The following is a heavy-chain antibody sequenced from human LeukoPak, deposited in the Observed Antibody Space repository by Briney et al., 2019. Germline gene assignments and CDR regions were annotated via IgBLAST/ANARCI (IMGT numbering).Heavy chain of an antibody. J-gene: IGHJ4*02. CDR1: GDSISSYF. Sequence: SETLSLTCSVSGDSISSYFWAWIRQPPGKGLEWIGYVCYNGTTNYNPSLRNRVAISIDTSKNQFSLKLNSATAADTAVYYCARDSGRGVAGNLDYWGQGTLVTVSS. D-gene: IGHD6-19*01. CDR2: VCYNGTT. V-gene: IGHV4-59*01. CDR3: ARDSGRGVAGNLDY.